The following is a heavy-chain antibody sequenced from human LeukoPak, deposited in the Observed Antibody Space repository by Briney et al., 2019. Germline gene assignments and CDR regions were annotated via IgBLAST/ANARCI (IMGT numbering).Heavy chain of an antibody. CDR2: INSDGSTT. CDR1: GFTFSSYT. CDR3: ARDGPWERIDFDY. Sequence: GGSLRLSCAASGFTFSSYTINWVRQAPGKGLVWVSRINSDGSTTTYADSVKGRFTISTDNAKNTVYLQMNSLRAEDTAVYYCARDGPWERIDFDYWGQGTLVTVSS. J-gene: IGHJ4*02. V-gene: IGHV3-74*01. D-gene: IGHD1-26*01.